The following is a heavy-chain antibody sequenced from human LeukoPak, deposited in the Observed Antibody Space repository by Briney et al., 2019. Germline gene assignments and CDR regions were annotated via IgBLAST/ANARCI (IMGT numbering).Heavy chain of an antibody. Sequence: GGSLRLSCAASGFTFSTYSMNWVRQPPAKGLEGVSFISTTSSTIYYADSVKGRFSISRDNAKNSLYLQMASLRAEDTAIYYCARVDPFDYWGQGTLVIVSS. V-gene: IGHV3-48*01. D-gene: IGHD3-9*01. J-gene: IGHJ4*02. CDR3: ARVDPFDY. CDR1: GFTFSTYS. CDR2: ISTTSSTI.